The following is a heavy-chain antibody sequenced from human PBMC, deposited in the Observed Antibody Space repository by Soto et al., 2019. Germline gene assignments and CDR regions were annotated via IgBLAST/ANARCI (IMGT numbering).Heavy chain of an antibody. V-gene: IGHV1-3*01. J-gene: IGHJ3*02. Sequence: GASVKVSCKAAGYTFSTYTMNWVRQAPGQSLEWMGWINAGSGNTKYSQNFQGRVSITRDTSASTVYMELTGLKSEDTAMYYCARDTETLGPRANDALDIWGQGTMVTVSS. CDR1: GYTFSTYT. CDR2: INAGSGNT. D-gene: IGHD3-3*02. CDR3: ARDTETLGPRANDALDI.